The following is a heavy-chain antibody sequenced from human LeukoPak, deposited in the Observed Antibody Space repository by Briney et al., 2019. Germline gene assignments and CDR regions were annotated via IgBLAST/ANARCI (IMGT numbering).Heavy chain of an antibody. CDR1: GFTFTSSA. J-gene: IGHJ6*03. Sequence: SVKVSCKASGFTFTSSAMQWVRQARGQRLEWIGWIVVGSGNTNYAQKFQERVTITRDMSTSTAYMELSSLRSEDTAVYYCAADRKTSYIVATIDYYYMGVWGKGTTVTVSS. CDR3: AADRKTSYIVATIDYYYMGV. CDR2: IVVGSGNT. V-gene: IGHV1-58*02. D-gene: IGHD5-12*01.